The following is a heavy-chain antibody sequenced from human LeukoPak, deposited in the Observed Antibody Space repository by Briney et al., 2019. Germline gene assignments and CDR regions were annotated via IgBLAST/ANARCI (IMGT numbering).Heavy chain of an antibody. D-gene: IGHD3-10*01. J-gene: IGHJ4*02. CDR2: ISSSSSYI. Sequence: GGSLRLSCAASGFTFSSYSMNWVRQAPGKGLEWVSSISSSSSYIYYADSVKGRFTISRDNAKNSLYLQMNSLRAEDTAVYYCARDGWFGELLWYFDYWGQGTLVTVSS. V-gene: IGHV3-21*01. CDR3: ARDGWFGELLWYFDY. CDR1: GFTFSSYS.